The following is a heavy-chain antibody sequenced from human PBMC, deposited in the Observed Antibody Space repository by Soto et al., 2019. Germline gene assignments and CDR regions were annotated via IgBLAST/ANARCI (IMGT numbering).Heavy chain of an antibody. V-gene: IGHV3-53*01. CDR3: ARDFCGDGCDEDLVGMAV. CDR1: GFTVSSNY. D-gene: IGHD2-21*02. Sequence: GGSLRLSCAASGFTVSSNYMSWVRLAPGKGLEWVAVINSVGSTYYADSVKGRFTISRDNFKNTLYLQMNSLRAEDTAVYYCARDFCGDGCDEDLVGMAVSSRGSTVPVSS. CDR2: INSVGST. J-gene: IGHJ6*02.